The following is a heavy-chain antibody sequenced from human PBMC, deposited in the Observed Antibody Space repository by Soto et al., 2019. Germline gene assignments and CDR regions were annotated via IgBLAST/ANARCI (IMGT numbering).Heavy chain of an antibody. D-gene: IGHD2-2*01. J-gene: IGHJ6*02. CDR2: VYYSGST. CDR1: GGSVSSSSYY. V-gene: IGHV4-39*01. Sequence: PSETLSLTCTVSGGSVSSSSYYWGWVRQPPGKGLEWIGSVYYSGSTYYNPSLESRVTISVDKSKNQFSLKLMSVTAADTAVYYWARGELVVVPAATLFYYDMGVWGQGTTVTVSS. CDR3: ARGELVVVPAATLFYYDMGV.